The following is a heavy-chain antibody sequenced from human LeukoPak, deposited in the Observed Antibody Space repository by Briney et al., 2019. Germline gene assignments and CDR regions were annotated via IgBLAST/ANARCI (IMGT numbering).Heavy chain of an antibody. CDR2: IIPIFDTA. CDR3: ARDLVGSHTSYSSGAWDY. V-gene: IGHV1-69*13. CDR1: GGTFSNYA. J-gene: IGHJ4*02. D-gene: IGHD3-9*01. Sequence: GASVKVSCKASGGTFSNYAISWVRQAPGQGLEWMGGIIPIFDTADYAQKFQGRLTITADESTSTAYMELSSLRAEDTAVYYYARDLVGSHTSYSSGAWDYWGQGTLVTVSS.